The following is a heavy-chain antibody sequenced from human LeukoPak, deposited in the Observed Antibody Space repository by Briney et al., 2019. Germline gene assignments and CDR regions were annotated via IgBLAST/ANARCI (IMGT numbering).Heavy chain of an antibody. CDR1: GFTFSGYA. V-gene: IGHV3-23*01. J-gene: IGHJ4*02. Sequence: QAGGSLRLSCAASGFTFSGYAMSWVRQAPGKGLEWVSAISGSGGSTYYADSVKGRFTISRDNSKNTLYLQMNSLRAEDTAVYYCARAGRDGYNSDYWGQGTLVTVSS. D-gene: IGHD5-24*01. CDR2: ISGSGGST. CDR3: ARAGRDGYNSDY.